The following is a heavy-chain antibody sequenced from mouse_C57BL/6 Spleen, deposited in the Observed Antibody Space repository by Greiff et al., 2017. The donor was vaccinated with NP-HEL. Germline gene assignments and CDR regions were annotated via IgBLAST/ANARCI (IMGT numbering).Heavy chain of an antibody. J-gene: IGHJ3*01. CDR2: ISSGGSYT. Sequence: VQVVESGGDLVKPGGSLKLSCAASGFTFSSYGMSWVRQTPDKRLELVATISSGGSYTFYPASVKGRFTISRDNAKNTLYLQMSSLKSEDTAMYYCATHYGNYEGFAYWGQGTLVTVSA. D-gene: IGHD2-1*01. V-gene: IGHV5-6*01. CDR3: ATHYGNYEGFAY. CDR1: GFTFSSYG.